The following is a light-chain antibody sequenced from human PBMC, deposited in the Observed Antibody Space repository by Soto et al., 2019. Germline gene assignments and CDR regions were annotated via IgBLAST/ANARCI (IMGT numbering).Light chain of an antibody. CDR3: LQDHDDSWT. J-gene: IGKJ1*01. CDR2: AAS. CDR1: QGISTY. V-gene: IGKV1-9*01. Sequence: DIHLAQSPSFLSASVGDRVTITCRASQGISTYLAWYQQKPGKAPNLLIYAASNLQSGVPSRFRGSRSGTEFTLTVSSLQPEDFATYYCLQDHDDSWTFGQGTKVDIK.